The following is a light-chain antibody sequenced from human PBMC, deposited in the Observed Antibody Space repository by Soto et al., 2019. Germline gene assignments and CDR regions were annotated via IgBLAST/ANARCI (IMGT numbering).Light chain of an antibody. V-gene: IGKV1-39*01. CDR1: QGISTY. CDR2: AAS. Sequence: DIQMTQSPSSLSASVGDRVTITCRASQGISTYLNWYLQKPGKAPKLLIYAASSLQSGVPSRFSGSGSETDFTLTISSLQPEDFATYSCQQRYSTTWTFGQGTKVEIQ. J-gene: IGKJ1*01. CDR3: QQRYSTTWT.